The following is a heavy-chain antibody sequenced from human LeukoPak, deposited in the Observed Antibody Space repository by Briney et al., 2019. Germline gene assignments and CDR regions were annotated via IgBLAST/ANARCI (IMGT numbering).Heavy chain of an antibody. CDR2: IKQDGSEK. CDR3: ARELSEYDYVWGSYRYTGGYFDY. D-gene: IGHD3-16*02. Sequence: GGSLRLSCAASGFTFSSYWMSWVRQAPGKGLEWVANIKQDGSEKYYVDSVKGRFTISRDNAKNSLYLQMNSLRAEDTAVYYCARELSEYDYVWGSYRYTGGYFDYWGQGTLVTVSS. J-gene: IGHJ4*02. V-gene: IGHV3-7*01. CDR1: GFTFSSYW.